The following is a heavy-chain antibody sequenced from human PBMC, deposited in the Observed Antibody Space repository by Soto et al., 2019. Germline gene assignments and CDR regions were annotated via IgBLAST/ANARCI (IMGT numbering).Heavy chain of an antibody. J-gene: IGHJ4*02. D-gene: IGHD6-6*01. CDR1: GGSISSGGYY. CDR2: IYYSGST. V-gene: IGHV4-31*03. CDR3: ARTLSYSSSLFDY. Sequence: QVQLQESGPGLVKPSQTLSLTCTVSGGSISSGGYYWCWIRQHPGKGLEWIGYIYYSGSTYYNPSLKSRVTISVDTSKNQFSLKLSSVTAADTAVYYCARTLSYSSSLFDYWGQGTLVTVSS.